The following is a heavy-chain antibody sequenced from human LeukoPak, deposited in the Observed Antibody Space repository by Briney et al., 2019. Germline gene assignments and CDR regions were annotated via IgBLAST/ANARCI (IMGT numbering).Heavy chain of an antibody. CDR1: GGSISSNW. Sequence: PETLSLTCAVSGGSISSNWWSWVRQPPGKGLEWIGEIYHGGSTNYNPSLKSRVTISVDKSKNQFSLKLTSVTAADTAVYYCARGGTAVAGLDSWGQGTLVTVSS. CDR3: ARGGTAVAGLDS. V-gene: IGHV4-4*03. D-gene: IGHD6-19*01. J-gene: IGHJ4*02. CDR2: IYHGGST.